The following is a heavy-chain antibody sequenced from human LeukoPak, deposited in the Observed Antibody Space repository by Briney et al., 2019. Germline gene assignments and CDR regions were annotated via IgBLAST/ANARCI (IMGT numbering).Heavy chain of an antibody. CDR3: ARDGSSSSLDFDD. Sequence: AGSLTLTCPGSGCTVSSNYMSWVRQPPGKGLEWVSSISSSSSYIYYADSVKGRYTNSSDNAKNSLYLQMNTLRAEDTAVYYYARDGSSSSLDFDDWGQGTLVTAAS. D-gene: IGHD6-6*01. CDR1: GCTVSSNY. J-gene: IGHJ4*02. CDR2: ISSSSSYI. V-gene: IGHV3-21*01.